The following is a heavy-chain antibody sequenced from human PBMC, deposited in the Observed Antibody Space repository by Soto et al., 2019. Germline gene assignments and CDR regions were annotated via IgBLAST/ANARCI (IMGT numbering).Heavy chain of an antibody. CDR1: GFTFSSYA. Sequence: PGGSLRLSCAASGFTFSSYAMHWVRQAPGKGLEYVSAISSNGGSTYYANSVKGRFTISRDNSKNTLYLQMGSLRAEDMAVYYCARGGSDYYFDDWGQGTLVTVSS. J-gene: IGHJ4*02. CDR2: ISSNGGST. CDR3: ARGGSDYYFDD. V-gene: IGHV3-64*01. D-gene: IGHD2-21*02.